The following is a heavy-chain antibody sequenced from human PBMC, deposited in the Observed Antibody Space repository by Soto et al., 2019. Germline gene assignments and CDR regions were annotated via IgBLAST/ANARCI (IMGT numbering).Heavy chain of an antibody. D-gene: IGHD2-15*01. CDR3: ARDPGDCSGGSCLN. CDR2: ISYDGSNK. V-gene: IGHV3-30-3*01. CDR1: GFTFSSYA. J-gene: IGHJ4*02. Sequence: QVQLVESGGGVVQPGRSLRLSCAASGFTFSSYAMHWVHQAPGKGLEWVAVISYDGSNKYYADSVKGRFTISRDNSKNTLYLQMNSLRAEDTAVYYCARDPGDCSGGSCLNWGQGTLVTVSS.